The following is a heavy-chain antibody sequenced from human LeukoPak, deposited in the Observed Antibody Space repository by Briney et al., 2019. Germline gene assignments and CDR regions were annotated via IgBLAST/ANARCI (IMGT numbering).Heavy chain of an antibody. CDR1: GFTFSTYS. CDR2: ISSSNSYI. D-gene: IGHD2-15*01. Sequence: GGSLRLSCAASGFTFSTYSMNWVRQAPGKGLEWVSSISSSNSYIYYADSMKGRLTISRDNAKNALYLQMNSLRAEDTAVYYCARGPPGYCSGGSCYFEGYYYGMDVWGQGTTVTVSS. V-gene: IGHV3-21*01. J-gene: IGHJ6*02. CDR3: ARGPPGYCSGGSCYFEGYYYGMDV.